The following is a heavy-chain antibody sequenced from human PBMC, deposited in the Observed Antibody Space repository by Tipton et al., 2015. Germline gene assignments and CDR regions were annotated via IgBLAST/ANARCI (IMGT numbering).Heavy chain of an antibody. CDR3: ARGSAARPGH. J-gene: IGHJ4*02. CDR2: IFYSGRT. V-gene: IGHV4-59*01. CDR1: GGSIRSYY. D-gene: IGHD6-6*01. Sequence: TLSLTCTVSGGSIRSYYWNWIRQPPGKGLEWIGYIFYSGRTNYNPSLNSRVTISVDTSKNQFSLRLNSVTAADTAVYYCARGSAARPGHWGQGTLVTVSS.